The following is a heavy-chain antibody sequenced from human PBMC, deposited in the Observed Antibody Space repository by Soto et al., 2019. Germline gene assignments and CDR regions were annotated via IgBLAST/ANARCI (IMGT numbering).Heavy chain of an antibody. CDR3: TRATYSGSPIEH. CDR2: IYYSGST. CDR1: GGSISSGGYY. Sequence: PSETLSLTCTVSGGSISSGGYYWNWIRQHPGKGLEWIGYIYYSGSTYYNPSLKSRVTILLDTSKNQLSLKLSSVTAADTAVYYCTRATYSGSPIEHWGPGTLVTVSS. V-gene: IGHV4-31*03. D-gene: IGHD1-26*01. J-gene: IGHJ4*02.